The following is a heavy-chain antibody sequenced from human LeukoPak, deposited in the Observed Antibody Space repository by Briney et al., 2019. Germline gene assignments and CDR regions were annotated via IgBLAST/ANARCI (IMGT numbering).Heavy chain of an antibody. CDR3: ARDSGQYDFWSGYPYYFDY. CDR1: GFTFSSYS. CDR2: ISSSSSTI. D-gene: IGHD3-3*01. J-gene: IGHJ4*02. V-gene: IGHV3-48*01. Sequence: GGSLRLSCAASGFTFSSYSMNWVRQAPGKGLEWVSYISSSSSTIYYADSVEGRFTISRDNAKNSLYLQMNSLKAEDTAVYYCARDSGQYDFWSGYPYYFDYWGQGTLVTVSS.